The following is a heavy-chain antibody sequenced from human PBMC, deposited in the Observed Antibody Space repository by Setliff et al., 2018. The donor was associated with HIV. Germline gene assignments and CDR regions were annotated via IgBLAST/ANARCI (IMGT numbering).Heavy chain of an antibody. CDR1: GGTFSRHA. Sequence: ASVKVSCKASGGTFSRHAFSWVRRAPGQGLEWMGGIIPTFDTANYAQKFQGRVTITADKSTNTVYMELNSLRSEDTAMYYCARGVHSGGSGWYNWYFDLWGRGTLVTVSS. V-gene: IGHV1-69*06. J-gene: IGHJ2*01. CDR2: IIPTFDTA. D-gene: IGHD6-19*01. CDR3: ARGVHSGGSGWYNWYFDL.